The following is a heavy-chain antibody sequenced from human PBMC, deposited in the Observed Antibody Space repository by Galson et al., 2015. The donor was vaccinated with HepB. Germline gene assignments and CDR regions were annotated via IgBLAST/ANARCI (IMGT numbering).Heavy chain of an antibody. CDR1: GFTFSNAW. CDR2: IKSKTDGGTT. J-gene: IGHJ6*02. Sequence: SLRLSCAASGFTFSNAWMSWVRQASGKGLEWVGRIKSKTDGGTTDYAAPVKGRFTISGDDSKNTLYLQMNSLKTEDTAVYYCTTGSTVTTTGRYYYYYYGMDVWGQGTTVTVSS. CDR3: TTGSTVTTTGRYYYYYYGMDV. V-gene: IGHV3-15*01. D-gene: IGHD4-17*01.